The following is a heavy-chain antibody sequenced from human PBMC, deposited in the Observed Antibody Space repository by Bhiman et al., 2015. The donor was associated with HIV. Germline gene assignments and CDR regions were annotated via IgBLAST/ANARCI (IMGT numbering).Heavy chain of an antibody. V-gene: IGHV3-23*04. CDR1: GFTFDDYG. Sequence: EVQLVESGGGVVRPGGPVRLSCAASGFTFDDYGMSWVRQAPGKGLEWVSVISASGGSTYDADSVKGRFTISRDNSKNTLYLQMNSVRAEDTAVYYCAKRVGATGGVFDWWGQGTLVTVSS. CDR2: ISASGGST. J-gene: IGHJ4*02. CDR3: AKRVGATGGVFDW. D-gene: IGHD1-26*01.